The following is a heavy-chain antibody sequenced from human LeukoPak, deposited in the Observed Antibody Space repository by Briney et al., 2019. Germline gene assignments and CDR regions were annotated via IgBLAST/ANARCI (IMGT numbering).Heavy chain of an antibody. D-gene: IGHD3-3*01. CDR2: INPNSGGA. Sequence: GASVKVSCKASGYTFTGYYMHWVRQAPGQGLEWMGWINPNSGGANYAQKFQGWVTMTRETSISTAYMELSRLRSDDTAVYYCERAEYYDFWSGYSPRMDYYGMDVWGQGTTVTVSS. CDR1: GYTFTGYY. J-gene: IGHJ6*02. V-gene: IGHV1-2*04. CDR3: ERAEYYDFWSGYSPRMDYYGMDV.